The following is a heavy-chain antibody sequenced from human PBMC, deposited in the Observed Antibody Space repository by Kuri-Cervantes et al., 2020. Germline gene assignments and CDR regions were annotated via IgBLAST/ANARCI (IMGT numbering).Heavy chain of an antibody. Sequence: GSLRLSCAVSSGSISSYNWWSWVRQPPGKGLEWIGEVFRDGKTNYNPSLKSRLILSVDKSQNHLSLSLTSVTAADTAVYYCARGGRMMTFGGEIVSDALDIWGPGTRVTVSS. CDR1: SGSISSYNW. CDR2: VFRDGKT. V-gene: IGHV4-4*02. J-gene: IGHJ4*03. CDR3: ARGGRMMTFGGEIVSDALDI. D-gene: IGHD3-16*01.